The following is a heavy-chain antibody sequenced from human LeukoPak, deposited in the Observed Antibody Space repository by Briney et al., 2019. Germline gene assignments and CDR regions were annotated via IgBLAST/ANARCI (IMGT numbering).Heavy chain of an antibody. V-gene: IGHV1-2*02. CDR1: GYPFTTYP. CDR3: ARHPGKVTNDWYFDL. J-gene: IGHJ2*01. Sequence: GASVKVSCKASGYPFTTYPMHWVRQAPGQGLEWMGIINPNSGGTNYAQKFQGRVTMTRDTSITTAYMELSRLSSDDTAVYYCARHPGKVTNDWYFDLWGRGTLVTVSS. D-gene: IGHD4-23*01. CDR2: INPNSGGT.